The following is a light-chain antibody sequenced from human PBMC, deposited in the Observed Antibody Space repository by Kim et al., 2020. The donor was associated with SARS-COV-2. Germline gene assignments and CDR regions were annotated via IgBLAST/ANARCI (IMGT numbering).Light chain of an antibody. CDR1: NNNVGNQG. V-gene: IGLV10-54*04. Sequence: QTAPITCTGNNNNVGNQGAAWLQQHQGHPPKLLSYRNNNRPSGISERFSASRSGDTASLTITGLQPEDETDYYCSAWDSSLNVWVFGGGTQLTVL. CDR3: SAWDSSLNVWV. CDR2: RNN. J-gene: IGLJ3*02.